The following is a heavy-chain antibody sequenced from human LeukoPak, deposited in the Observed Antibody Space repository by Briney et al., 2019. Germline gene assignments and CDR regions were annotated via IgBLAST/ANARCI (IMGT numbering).Heavy chain of an antibody. CDR1: GGSISSGSYY. Sequence: SETLSLTCTVSGGSISSGSYYWSWIRQPAGKGLEWIGRIYTSGSTNYNPSLKSRVTISVDTSKNQFSLKLSSVTPADTAVYYCARGWHSSSLHYYYHYMDVWGKGTTVTVSS. J-gene: IGHJ6*03. CDR2: IYTSGST. CDR3: ARGWHSSSLHYYYHYMDV. D-gene: IGHD6-6*01. V-gene: IGHV4-61*02.